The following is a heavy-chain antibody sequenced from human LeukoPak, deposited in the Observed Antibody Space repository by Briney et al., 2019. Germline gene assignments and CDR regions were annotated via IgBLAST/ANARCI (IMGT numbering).Heavy chain of an antibody. J-gene: IGHJ3*02. CDR1: GGSISSYY. Sequence: SETLSLTCTVSGGSISSYYWSWIRQRPGKGLEWLGRIYTSGSTNYNPSLKSRVTMSVDTSKNQFSLKLSSVTAADTAVYYCARDLKATDAFDIWGQGTMVTVSS. V-gene: IGHV4-4*07. CDR3: ARDLKATDAFDI. CDR2: IYTSGST. D-gene: IGHD1-26*01.